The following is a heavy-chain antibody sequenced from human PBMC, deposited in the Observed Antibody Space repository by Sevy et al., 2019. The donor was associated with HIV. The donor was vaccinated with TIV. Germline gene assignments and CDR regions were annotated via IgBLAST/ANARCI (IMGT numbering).Heavy chain of an antibody. CDR2: FDPEDGKT. Sequence: ASVKVSCKVSGSTLTRLSMHWVRQAPGKRLEWMASFDPEDGKTVYAQKFQGRVTMTEDTSTDTAYMGLSSLRSEDTAVYYCATTKDYYDNSGDPFDYWGQGTLVTVSS. CDR1: GSTLTRLS. J-gene: IGHJ4*02. V-gene: IGHV1-24*01. D-gene: IGHD3-22*01. CDR3: ATTKDYYDNSGDPFDY.